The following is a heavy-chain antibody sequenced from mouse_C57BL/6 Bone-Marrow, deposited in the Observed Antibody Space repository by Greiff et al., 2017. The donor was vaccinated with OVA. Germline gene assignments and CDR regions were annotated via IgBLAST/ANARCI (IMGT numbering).Heavy chain of an antibody. Sequence: EVQLQQSGAELVRPGASVKLSCTASGFNIKDDYMHWVKQRPEQGLEWVGWIDPENGDTEYASKFQGKATITADTSSNTAYLQLSSLTSEDTAVYYCTTVSDYAMDYWGQGTSVTVSS. CDR2: IDPENGDT. CDR3: TTVSDYAMDY. V-gene: IGHV14-4*01. J-gene: IGHJ4*01. CDR1: GFNIKDDY. D-gene: IGHD3-1*01.